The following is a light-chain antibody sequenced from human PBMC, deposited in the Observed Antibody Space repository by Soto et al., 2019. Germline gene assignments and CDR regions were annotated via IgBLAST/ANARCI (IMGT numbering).Light chain of an antibody. CDR3: QQYGSYSPWT. V-gene: IGKV1-5*03. J-gene: IGKJ1*01. CDR1: QSIGSW. CDR2: KAS. Sequence: DIPMTQSPSTLSASVGDRVTITCRASQSIGSWLAWYQQKPGKAPKLLIYKASSLESGVPSRFSGSGSGTEFTLTISSLQPDDFASYYSQQYGSYSPWTFGQGTKVEIK.